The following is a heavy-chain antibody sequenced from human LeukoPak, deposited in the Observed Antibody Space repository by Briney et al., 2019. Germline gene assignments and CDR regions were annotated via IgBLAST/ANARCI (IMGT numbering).Heavy chain of an antibody. CDR3: AKDDSMLWFGELLYRFDY. Sequence: GGSLRLSCAASGFTFSSYAMSWVRQAPGKGLEWVSAISGSGGSTYYADSVKGRFTISRDNSKNTLYLQMNSLRAEDTAVYYCAKDDSMLWFGELLYRFDYWGQGTLVTVSS. CDR2: ISGSGGST. D-gene: IGHD3-10*01. V-gene: IGHV3-23*01. CDR1: GFTFSSYA. J-gene: IGHJ4*02.